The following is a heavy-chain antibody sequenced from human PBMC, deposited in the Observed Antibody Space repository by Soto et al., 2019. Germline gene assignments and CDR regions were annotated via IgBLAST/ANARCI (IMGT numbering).Heavy chain of an antibody. CDR1: GGSISSYY. CDR2: IYYSGST. J-gene: IGHJ6*03. CDR3: ARGYYYGSGQSPHMDV. V-gene: IGHV4-59*08. D-gene: IGHD3-10*01. Sequence: SETLSLTCTVSGGSISSYYWSWIRQPPGKGLEWIGYIYYSGSTNYNPSLKSRVTISVDTSKNQFSLKLSSVTAADTAVYYCARGYYYGSGQSPHMDVWGKGTTVTVSS.